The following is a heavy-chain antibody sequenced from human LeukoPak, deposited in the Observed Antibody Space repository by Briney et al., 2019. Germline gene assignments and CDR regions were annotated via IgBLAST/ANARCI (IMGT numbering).Heavy chain of an antibody. CDR2: INHSGST. J-gene: IGHJ4*02. V-gene: IGHV4-34*01. CDR3: ARVDVY. CDR1: GGSFSGYY. Sequence: PSETLSLTCAVYGGSFSGYYWSWIRQPPGEGLEWIGEINHSGSTNYNPSLKSRVTISVDTSKNQFSLKLSSVTAADTAVYYCARVDVYWGQGTLVTVSS.